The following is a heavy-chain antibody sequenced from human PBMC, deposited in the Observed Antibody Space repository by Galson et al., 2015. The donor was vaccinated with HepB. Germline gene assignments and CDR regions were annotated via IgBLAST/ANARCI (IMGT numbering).Heavy chain of an antibody. CDR1: GFTFSTFA. D-gene: IGHD2-21*02. J-gene: IGHJ4*02. CDR2: IRGTSGVT. Sequence: SLRLSCAASGFTFSTFAMGWVRQAPGKGLEWVSDIRGTSGVTYYAESVKGRFTVSRDNSKNMMFLQMNSLRADDTAVYYCAKLKGLTGIPNYCFDRWGQGTLVSVSS. V-gene: IGHV3-23*01. CDR3: AKLKGLTGIPNYCFDR.